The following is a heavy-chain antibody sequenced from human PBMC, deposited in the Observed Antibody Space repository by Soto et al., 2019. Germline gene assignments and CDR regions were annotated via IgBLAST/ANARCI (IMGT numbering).Heavy chain of an antibody. Sequence: GGSLRLSCAASGFTFSSYGMHWVRQAPGKGLEWVAVIWYDGSNKYYADSVKGRFTISRDNSKNTLYLQMNSLRAEDTAVYYCARVSGSGAAPYYYYMDVWGKGTTVTVSS. V-gene: IGHV3-33*01. CDR1: GFTFSSYG. CDR2: IWYDGSNK. CDR3: ARVSGSGAAPYYYYMDV. D-gene: IGHD3-10*01. J-gene: IGHJ6*03.